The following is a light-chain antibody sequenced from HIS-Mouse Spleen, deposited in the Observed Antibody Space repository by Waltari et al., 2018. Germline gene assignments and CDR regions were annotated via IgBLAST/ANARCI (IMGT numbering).Light chain of an antibody. CDR1: SSDVGGYNY. J-gene: IGLJ3*02. CDR3: SSYTSSSSWV. CDR2: EVR. Sequence: QSALTQPASVSGSPGQSITISCTGTSSDVGGYNYVSWYQQHPGKAPKLMIYEVRNRPSGVSNRFSGSQSGNTASLNISGLQAEDEADYYCSSYTSSSSWVFGGGTKLTVL. V-gene: IGLV2-14*01.